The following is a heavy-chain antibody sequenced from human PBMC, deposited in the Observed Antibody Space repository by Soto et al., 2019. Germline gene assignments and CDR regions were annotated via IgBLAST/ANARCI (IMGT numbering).Heavy chain of an antibody. CDR2: FDPEEGKT. Sequence: ASVKVSCKVSGYTLSEFPMHWVRQAPGKGLEWMGGFDPEEGKTIYAQKFQGRVTMTEDTSTDTAYMELSSLRSEDTAVYYCTREKNYYYETSGYLVDDALDIWGQGTTVTVSS. D-gene: IGHD3-22*01. CDR1: GYTLSEFP. CDR3: TREKNYYYETSGYLVDDALDI. V-gene: IGHV1-24*01. J-gene: IGHJ3*02.